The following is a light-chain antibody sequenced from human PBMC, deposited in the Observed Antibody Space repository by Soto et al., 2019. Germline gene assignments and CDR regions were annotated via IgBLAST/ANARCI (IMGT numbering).Light chain of an antibody. Sequence: EIVLTQSPGTLYLSPGEIATLSCRASQSVSSSYLAWYQQKPGQAPRLLIYGASSRATGIPDRFSGSGSGTDFTLTISRLEPEDFAVYYCQQYGSSHTFGQGTKLEIK. CDR2: GAS. CDR3: QQYGSSHT. V-gene: IGKV3-20*01. CDR1: QSVSSSY. J-gene: IGKJ2*01.